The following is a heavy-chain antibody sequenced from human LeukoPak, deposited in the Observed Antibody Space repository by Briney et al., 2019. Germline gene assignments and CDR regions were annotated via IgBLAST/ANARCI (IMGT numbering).Heavy chain of an antibody. D-gene: IGHD3-10*01. J-gene: IGHJ4*02. CDR2: ISAFDGNT. Sequence: ASVKVSCRASGYTFTSYGFTWVRQAPGQGPEGLGWISAFDGNTNSAQKFQGRVTMTTDTSSSTAYMELRSLTSDDTAVYYCARDGYGSGKGFFDYWGQGTLVTVSS. V-gene: IGHV1-18*01. CDR1: GYTFTSYG. CDR3: ARDGYGSGKGFFDY.